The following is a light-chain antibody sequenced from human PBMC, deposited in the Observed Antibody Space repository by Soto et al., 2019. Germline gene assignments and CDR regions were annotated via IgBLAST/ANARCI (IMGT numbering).Light chain of an antibody. CDR2: GAS. CDR3: KQYKEWPPFT. Sequence: EIVMTQSPATLSVSPGERATLSCRASQSISTSSLAWYRQKPGQAPRLLILGASTRATGIPARFSGSGSGTEFTLSISSLQSEDFAVYYCKQYKEWPPFTFGQGTRLEIK. V-gene: IGKV3-15*01. J-gene: IGKJ5*01. CDR1: QSISTS.